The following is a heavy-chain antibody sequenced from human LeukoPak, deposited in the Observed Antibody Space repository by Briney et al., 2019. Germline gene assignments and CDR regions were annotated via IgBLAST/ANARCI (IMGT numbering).Heavy chain of an antibody. D-gene: IGHD2-2*01. CDR1: GYTFTGYY. V-gene: IGHV1-2*02. CDR3: ARDVGEYCSSTNCYASHY. CDR2: INPNSGGT. Sequence: ASVKVSCKASGYTFTGYYMHWVRQAPGQGLEWMGWINPNSGGTNYAQKFQGGVTMTRDTSITTAYMELSSLRSDDTAVYYCARDVGEYCSSTNCYASHYWGQGTLVTVSS. J-gene: IGHJ4*02.